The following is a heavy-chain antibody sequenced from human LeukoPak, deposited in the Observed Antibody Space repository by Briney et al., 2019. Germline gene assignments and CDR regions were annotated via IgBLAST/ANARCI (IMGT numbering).Heavy chain of an antibody. CDR2: IKQDGSEK. V-gene: IGHV3-7*01. D-gene: IGHD6-13*01. CDR3: ATDLGSSRPNF. J-gene: IGHJ4*02. Sequence: GGSLRLSCEASGFSFSSYWMSWVRQAPGKGLEWVANIKQDGSEKYYVDSAKGRFTISRDNAKNSLYLQMNSLRAEDTAVYYCATDLGSSRPNFWGQGTLVTVSS. CDR1: GFSFSSYW.